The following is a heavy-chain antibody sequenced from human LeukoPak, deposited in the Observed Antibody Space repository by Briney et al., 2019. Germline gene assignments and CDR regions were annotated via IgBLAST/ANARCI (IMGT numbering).Heavy chain of an antibody. V-gene: IGHV4-59*08. Sequence: SETLSLTCTVSGGSISSYYWSWIRQPPGKGLEWIGYIYYSGSTNYNPSLKSRVTISVDTSKNQFSLKLSSVTAADTAVYYCARLPVATMGSFDYWGQGTLVTVSS. CDR2: IYYSGST. CDR3: ARLPVATMGSFDY. J-gene: IGHJ4*02. CDR1: GGSISSYY. D-gene: IGHD5-12*01.